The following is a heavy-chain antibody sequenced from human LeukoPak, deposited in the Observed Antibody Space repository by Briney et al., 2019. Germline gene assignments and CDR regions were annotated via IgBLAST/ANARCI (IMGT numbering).Heavy chain of an antibody. V-gene: IGHV3-33*01. CDR1: GFTFSSYG. CDR3: ARDGPSFLYGDYVSISGDAFDI. J-gene: IGHJ3*02. CDR2: IWYDGSNK. Sequence: PGRSLRLSCAASGFTFSSYGMHWVRQAPGKGLEWVAVIWYDGSNKYYADSVKGRSTISRDNSKNTLYLQMNSLRAEDTAVYYCARDGPSFLYGDYVSISGDAFDIWGQGTMVTVSS. D-gene: IGHD4-17*01.